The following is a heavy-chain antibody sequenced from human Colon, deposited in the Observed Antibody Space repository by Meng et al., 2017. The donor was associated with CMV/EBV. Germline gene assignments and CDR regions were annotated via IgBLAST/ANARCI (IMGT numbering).Heavy chain of an antibody. J-gene: IGHJ4*02. CDR1: GFTFSDYY. CDR2: ISSSGSTT. V-gene: IGHV3-11*01. CDR3: AKLGNYYDTSGYTI. D-gene: IGHD3-22*01. Sequence: GGSLRLSCAASGFTFSDYYMSWIRQAPGKGLEWVSYISSSGSTTYHADSVKGRFTISRDNAKNSLYLQMNSLRADDTAVYYCAKLGNYYDTSGYTIWGQGTPVTVSS.